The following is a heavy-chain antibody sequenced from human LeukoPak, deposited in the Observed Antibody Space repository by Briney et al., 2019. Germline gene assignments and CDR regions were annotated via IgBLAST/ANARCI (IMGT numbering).Heavy chain of an antibody. D-gene: IGHD2-2*01. CDR3: ARGRRDTQYQVFDY. J-gene: IGHJ4*02. V-gene: IGHV3-7*01. CDR1: GVTFSNYW. CDR2: IKEDGSEK. Sequence: GGSLRLSCVASGVTFSNYWMNWVRQAPGKRLEWVANIKEDGSEKYYVDSVKGRFTISRDNAKNSLYLQMSSLRDEDTAVYYCARGRRDTQYQVFDYWGQGTLVTVSS.